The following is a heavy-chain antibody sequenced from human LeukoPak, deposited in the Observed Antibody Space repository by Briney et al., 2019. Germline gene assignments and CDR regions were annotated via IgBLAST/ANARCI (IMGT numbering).Heavy chain of an antibody. CDR1: GFTFGSYS. CDR3: ARDTTDYSSSWYGLPPSAGLGDYDGMDV. D-gene: IGHD6-13*01. J-gene: IGHJ6*02. Sequence: PGGSLRLSCAASGFTFGSYSMNWVRQAPGKGLEWVSYISSSSNTIYYADSVKGRFTISRDNAKNSLYLQMNSLRAEDTAVYYCARDTTDYSSSWYGLPPSAGLGDYDGMDVWGQGTTVTVSS. V-gene: IGHV3-48*04. CDR2: ISSSSNTI.